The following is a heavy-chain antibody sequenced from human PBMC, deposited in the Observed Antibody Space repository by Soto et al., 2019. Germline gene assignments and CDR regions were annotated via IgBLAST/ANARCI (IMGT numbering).Heavy chain of an antibody. CDR3: ARPMRYYYDSSGQSAWFDP. Sequence: QVQLVQSGAEVKKPGSSVKVSCKASGGTFNSYAIGWVRQAPGQGLEWMGGIIPMFGTAKYAQKFQGRVTITADDSTSTAYMELSSLRSEDTAVYYCARPMRYYYDSSGQSAWFDPWGQGTLVTVSS. CDR1: GGTFNSYA. CDR2: IIPMFGTA. V-gene: IGHV1-69*12. D-gene: IGHD3-22*01. J-gene: IGHJ5*02.